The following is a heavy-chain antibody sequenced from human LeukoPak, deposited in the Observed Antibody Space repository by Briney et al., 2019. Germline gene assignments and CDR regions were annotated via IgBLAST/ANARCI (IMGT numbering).Heavy chain of an antibody. J-gene: IGHJ4*02. Sequence: GGSLRLSCAASGFPFSTYGMHWVRQAPGKGLEWVAVIWYDGSNKYYADSVKGRFTISRDNSKNTLYLQMNSLRAEDTAVYYCARDYARGYFEYWGQGTLGTVSS. CDR2: IWYDGSNK. V-gene: IGHV3-30*19. CDR3: ARDYARGYFEY. D-gene: IGHD2-2*01. CDR1: GFPFSTYG.